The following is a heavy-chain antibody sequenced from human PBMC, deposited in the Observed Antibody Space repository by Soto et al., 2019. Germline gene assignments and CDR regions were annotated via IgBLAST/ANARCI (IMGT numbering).Heavy chain of an antibody. CDR3: ARVKNPRRWVDGTDV. CDR1: GFTFSTYG. J-gene: IGHJ6*02. CDR2: ISSSGSYI. V-gene: IGHV3-21*01. Sequence: GGSLRLSCAASGFTFSTYGMNWVRQAPGKGLEWVSSISSSGSYIYYADSVKGRFTISRDNAKNSLYLQMNSLRAEDTAVYYCARVKNPRRWVDGTDVWGQGTTVTVSS.